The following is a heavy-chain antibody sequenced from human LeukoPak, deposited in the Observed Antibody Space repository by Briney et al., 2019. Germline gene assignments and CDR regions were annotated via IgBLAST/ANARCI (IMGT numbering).Heavy chain of an antibody. CDR2: IYTSGST. Sequence: SETLSLTCTVSGGSISSYYWSWIRQPPGKGLEWIGYIYTSGSTNYNPSLKSRVTILVDTSKNQFSLKLSSVTAADTAVYYCARPYYYDSRIDPWGQGTRVTVSS. D-gene: IGHD3-22*01. J-gene: IGHJ5*02. CDR3: ARPYYYDSRIDP. V-gene: IGHV4-4*09. CDR1: GGSISSYY.